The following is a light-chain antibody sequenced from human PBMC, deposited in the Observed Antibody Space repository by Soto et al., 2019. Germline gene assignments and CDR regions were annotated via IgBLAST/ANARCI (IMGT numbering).Light chain of an antibody. CDR2: KAS. CDR1: QSISSW. V-gene: IGKV1-5*03. Sequence: DIQMTQSPSTLSASVGDRVTITCRAGQSISSWLAWYQQKPGKAPKLLIYKASSLESGVPSRFSGSGSGTEFTLSISSLQPDVFATYYCQQYNSYRRTFGLCTQVEI. CDR3: QQYNSYRRT. J-gene: IGKJ1*01.